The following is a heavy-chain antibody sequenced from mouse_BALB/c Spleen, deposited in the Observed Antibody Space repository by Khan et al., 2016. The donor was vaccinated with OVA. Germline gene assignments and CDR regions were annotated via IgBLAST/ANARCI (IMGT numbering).Heavy chain of an antibody. Sequence: QVQLQQSGAELARPGASVKLSCKASGYTFTDYYINWVKQRTGQGLEWIGEISPGSGDTYYKERFKGKATLTADKSSSTAYMQLSSLTSAASAVYFCARRNYFGYTFAYWGQGTLVTVSA. CDR3: ARRNYFGYTFAY. CDR2: ISPGSGDT. CDR1: GYTFTDYY. J-gene: IGHJ3*01. V-gene: IGHV1-77*01. D-gene: IGHD1-2*01.